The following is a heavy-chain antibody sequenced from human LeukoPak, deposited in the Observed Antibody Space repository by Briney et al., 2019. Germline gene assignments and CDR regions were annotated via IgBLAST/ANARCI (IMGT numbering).Heavy chain of an antibody. CDR2: INSDGSST. CDR1: GFTFSSYW. J-gene: IGHJ4*02. D-gene: IGHD5-18*01. V-gene: IGHV3-74*01. Sequence: PGGSLRLSCAASGFTFSSYWVHWVRQAPGKGLVWVSRINSDGSSTSYADSVKGRFTISRDNAKNTLYLQMNSLRAEDTAVYYCARPGYSYGRYFDYWGQGTLVTVSS. CDR3: ARPGYSYGRYFDY.